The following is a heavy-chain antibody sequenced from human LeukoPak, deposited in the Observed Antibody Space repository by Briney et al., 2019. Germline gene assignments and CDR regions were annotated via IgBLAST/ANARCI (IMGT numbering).Heavy chain of an antibody. CDR2: IYHSGST. Sequence: SETLSLTCTVSGGSISSGGYYWSWIRQPPGKGLEWIVYIYHSGSTYYNPSLKSRVTISVDRSKNQFSLKLSSVTAADTAVYYCARDPAEYYDFWSGYLGPDWGQGTLVTVSS. D-gene: IGHD3-3*01. CDR1: GGSISSGGYY. V-gene: IGHV4-30-2*01. J-gene: IGHJ4*02. CDR3: ARDPAEYYDFWSGYLGPD.